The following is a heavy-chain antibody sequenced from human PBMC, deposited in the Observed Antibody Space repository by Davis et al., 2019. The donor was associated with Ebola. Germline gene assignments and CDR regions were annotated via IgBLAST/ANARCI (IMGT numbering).Heavy chain of an antibody. CDR3: ARDLERRNYYYYGMDV. V-gene: IGHV3-11*06. Sequence: GESLKISCAASGFTFSGYYMSWIRQAPGKGLEWVSYISSSSSYTNYADSVKGRFTISRDNAKNSLYLQMNSLRAEDTAVYYCARDLERRNYYYYGMDVWGQGTTVTVSS. CDR2: ISSSSSYT. CDR1: GFTFSGYY. J-gene: IGHJ6*02.